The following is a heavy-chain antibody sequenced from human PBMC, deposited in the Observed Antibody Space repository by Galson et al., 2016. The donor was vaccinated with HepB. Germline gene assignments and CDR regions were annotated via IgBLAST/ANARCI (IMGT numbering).Heavy chain of an antibody. V-gene: IGHV4-39*01. J-gene: IGHJ5*02. CDR2: IYYSGSA. CDR3: ARHLKIQLWLRGNWFDP. CDR1: GESFTGNY. D-gene: IGHD5-18*01. Sequence: SETLSLTCAVYGESFTGNYWNWIRQPPGKGLEWIGSIYYSGSAYYNPSLKSQVTISVDTSKNQFSLKLSSVTAADTAVYYCARHLKIQLWLRGNWFDPWGQGTLVTVSS.